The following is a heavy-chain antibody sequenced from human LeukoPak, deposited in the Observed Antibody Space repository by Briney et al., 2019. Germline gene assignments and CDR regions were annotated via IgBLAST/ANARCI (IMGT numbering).Heavy chain of an antibody. Sequence: PGGSLRLSCAASGFTFSSYAMSWVRQAPGKGLEWVSAISGSGGSTYYADSVKGRFTISGDNSKNTLYLQMNSLRAEDTAVYYCAKGIAVAATVFRFRGYYYGMDVWGQGTTVTVSS. J-gene: IGHJ6*02. CDR3: AKGIAVAATVFRFRGYYYGMDV. V-gene: IGHV3-23*01. D-gene: IGHD6-19*01. CDR2: ISGSGGST. CDR1: GFTFSSYA.